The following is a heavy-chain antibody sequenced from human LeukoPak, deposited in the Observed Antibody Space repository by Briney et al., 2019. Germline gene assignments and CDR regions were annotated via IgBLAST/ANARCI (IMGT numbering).Heavy chain of an antibody. V-gene: IGHV4-59*01. CDR1: GGSISNYY. Sequence: SQTLSLTCTVSGGSISNYYWIWMRQPPGKGVEWIGSLYNSGSTNYNPSLKSRLTISVDMSKNQVSLQLSSVTAADTAVYYCARGVTSPLDAFDIWGQGTTVTVSS. D-gene: IGHD1-26*01. CDR3: ARGVTSPLDAFDI. J-gene: IGHJ3*02. CDR2: LYNSGST.